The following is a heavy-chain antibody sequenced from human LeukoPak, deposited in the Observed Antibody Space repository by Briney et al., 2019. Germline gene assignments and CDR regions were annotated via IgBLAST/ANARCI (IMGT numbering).Heavy chain of an antibody. CDR3: ARDPDYGDPY. D-gene: IGHD4/OR15-4a*01. J-gene: IGHJ4*02. Sequence: PGGSLRLSCSASGFSFTDSYMNWFRLSPEKGLEWIAYITSSGATTECADSVKGRFTISRVNAKNSSYLQMNSLRPDDTAVYYCARDPDYGDPYWGQGTLVTVSS. V-gene: IGHV3-11*01. CDR2: ITSSGATT. CDR1: GFSFTDSY.